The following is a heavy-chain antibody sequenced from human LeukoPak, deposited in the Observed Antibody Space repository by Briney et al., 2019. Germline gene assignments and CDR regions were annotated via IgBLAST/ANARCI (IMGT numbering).Heavy chain of an antibody. CDR1: GYTFTSYG. J-gene: IGHJ5*02. CDR3: ARDPGYCSGGSCYNNWFDP. D-gene: IGHD2-15*01. V-gene: IGHV1-18*01. CDR2: ISAYNGNT. Sequence: GASVTVSFTASGYTFTSYGISWVRQAPGQGLEWMGWISAYNGNTNYAQKLQGRVTMTTDTSTSTAYMELRSLRSDDTAVYYCARDPGYCSGGSCYNNWFDPWGQGTLVTVSS.